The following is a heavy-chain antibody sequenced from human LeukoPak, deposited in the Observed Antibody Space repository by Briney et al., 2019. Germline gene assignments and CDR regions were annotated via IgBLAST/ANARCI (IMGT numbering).Heavy chain of an antibody. CDR3: ARDITMVGGVMRAFDI. V-gene: IGHV3-21*01. CDR1: GFTFSSYS. CDR2: ISSSSSNI. J-gene: IGHJ3*02. D-gene: IGHD3-10*01. Sequence: GGSLRLSCAASGFTFSSYSMNWVRQAPGKGLEWVSSISSSSSNIYYADSVKGRFTISRDNAKNSLFLQMNSLRAEDTAVYYCARDITMVGGVMRAFDIWGQGTMVTVSS.